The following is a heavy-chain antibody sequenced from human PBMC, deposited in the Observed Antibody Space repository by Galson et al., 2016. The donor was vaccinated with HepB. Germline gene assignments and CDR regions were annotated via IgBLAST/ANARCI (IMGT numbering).Heavy chain of an antibody. CDR3: ARTPTDKYESRGHSPYYVDY. D-gene: IGHD3-22*01. CDR2: IDWEDDK. V-gene: IGHV2-70*01. CDR1: GFSLTTSGMC. J-gene: IGHJ4*02. Sequence: PALVKPPQTLTLTCTFSGFSLTTSGMCVSWIRQPPGEALEWLALIDWEDDKYYSLSLKTRLTISKDTSKNQVVLTMTNMDPVDTATYYCARTPTDKYESRGHSPYYVDYWGQGTLVTASS.